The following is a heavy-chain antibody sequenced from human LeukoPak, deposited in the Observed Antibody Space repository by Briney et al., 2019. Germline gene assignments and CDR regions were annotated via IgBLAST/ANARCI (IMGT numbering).Heavy chain of an antibody. Sequence: SETLSLTCTVSGGSISSYYWSWIRQPPGKGLGWIGYIRYSGSTSYNPSLKSRVTISVDTSKNQFSLKLSSVTAADTAVYYCARLVNSGTYPLDYWGQGTLVTVSS. J-gene: IGHJ4*02. CDR1: GGSISSYY. CDR2: IRYSGST. V-gene: IGHV4-59*08. CDR3: ARLVNSGTYPLDY. D-gene: IGHD1-26*01.